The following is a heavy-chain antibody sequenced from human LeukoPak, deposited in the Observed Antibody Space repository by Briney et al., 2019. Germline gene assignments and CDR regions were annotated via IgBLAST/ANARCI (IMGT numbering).Heavy chain of an antibody. CDR3: ARDPPFDY. J-gene: IGHJ4*02. CDR2: IGGVAVST. V-gene: IGHV3-23*01. CDR1: GFTFSIHA. Sequence: GGSLRLSCVASGFTFSIHAMSWVRQAPGKGLEWVSTIGGVAVSTDYADSVKGRFTISRDNSKNTLYLQMNSLRAEDTAVYYCARDPPFDYWGQGTLVTVSS.